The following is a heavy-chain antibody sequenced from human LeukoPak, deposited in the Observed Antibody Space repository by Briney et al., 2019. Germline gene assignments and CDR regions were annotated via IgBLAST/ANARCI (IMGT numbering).Heavy chain of an antibody. CDR3: ARDGGYSTPVEISYYYGMDV. D-gene: IGHD6-13*01. J-gene: IGHJ6*02. CDR2: ISSSSSYI. V-gene: IGHV3-21*01. CDR1: GFTFSSNN. Sequence: PGGSLRLSCAASGFTFSSNNMNRVRQAPGKRPASGSSISSSSSYIYYADSVKGRFTISRDNAKNSLYLQMNSMRAEDTAVYYCARDGGYSTPVEISYYYGMDVWGQGTTVTVSS.